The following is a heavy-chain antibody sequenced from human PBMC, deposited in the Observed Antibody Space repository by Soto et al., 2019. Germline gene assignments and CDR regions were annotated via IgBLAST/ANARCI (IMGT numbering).Heavy chain of an antibody. V-gene: IGHV1-69*13. J-gene: IGHJ4*02. CDR2: IIPIFGTA. D-gene: IGHD3-22*01. CDR1: GYTFTSYG. CDR3: ARLYYYDSSGYFDY. Sequence: SLKVSCKASGYTFTSYGISWVRQAPGQGLEWMGGIIPIFGTANYAQKFQGRVTITADESTSTAYMELSSLRSEDTAVYYCARLYYYDSSGYFDYWGQGTLVTVSS.